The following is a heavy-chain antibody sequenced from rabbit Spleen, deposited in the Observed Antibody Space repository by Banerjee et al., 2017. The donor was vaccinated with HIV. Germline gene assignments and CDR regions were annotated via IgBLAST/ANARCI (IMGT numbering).Heavy chain of an antibody. CDR2: IYTGSGST. V-gene: IGHV1S45*01. CDR3: ARDPGVDTSNL. CDR1: GFSFSSSFD. Sequence: QEQLVESGGGLVKPGASLTLTCTASGFSFSSSFDMSWVRQAPGKGLEWIGFIYTGSGSTYYATWAKGRFTISKTSSTTVTLQMNSLTVADTATYFCARDPGVDTSNLWGPGTLVTVS. D-gene: IGHD1-1*01. J-gene: IGHJ4*01.